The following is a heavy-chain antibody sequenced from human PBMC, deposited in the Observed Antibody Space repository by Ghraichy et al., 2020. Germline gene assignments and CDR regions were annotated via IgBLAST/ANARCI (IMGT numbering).Heavy chain of an antibody. V-gene: IGHV4-59*01. CDR2: IYYSGST. CDR3: ARDFSSSGWYGLFDY. D-gene: IGHD6-19*01. Sequence: SETLSLTCTVSGGSISSYYWSWIRQPPGKGLEWIGYIYYSGSTNYNPSLKSRVTISVDTSKNQFSLKLSSVTAADTAVYYCARDFSSSGWYGLFDYWGQGTLVTVSS. J-gene: IGHJ4*02. CDR1: GGSISSYY.